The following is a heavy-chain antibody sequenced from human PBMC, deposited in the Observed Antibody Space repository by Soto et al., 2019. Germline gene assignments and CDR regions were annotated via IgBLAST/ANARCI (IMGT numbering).Heavy chain of an antibody. CDR1: GGSISNYY. D-gene: IGHD3-16*01. J-gene: IGHJ5*02. Sequence: QLQVQESGPGLVKTSETLSLTCNVSGGSISNYYWTWVRQSPEKGLEWIGYMYYNGNINYNPSLKSRVTISIDTSKNQFSLTLKSVTAADTAVYYCASGGNWFDPWGQGVLVTVSS. V-gene: IGHV4-59*01. CDR2: MYYNGNI. CDR3: ASGGNWFDP.